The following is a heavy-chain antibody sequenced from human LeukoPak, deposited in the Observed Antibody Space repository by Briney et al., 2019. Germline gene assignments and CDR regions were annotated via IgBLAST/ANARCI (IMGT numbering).Heavy chain of an antibody. D-gene: IGHD5-18*01. CDR3: ARDFGYSYGLAAFDI. CDR2: INHSGST. CDR1: GGSFSGYY. Sequence: PSETLSLTCAVYGGSFSGYYWSWIRQPPGKGLEWIGEINHSGSTDYNPSLKSRVTISVDTSKNQFSLKLSSVTAADTAVYYCARDFGYSYGLAAFDIWGQGTMVTVSS. J-gene: IGHJ3*02. V-gene: IGHV4-34*01.